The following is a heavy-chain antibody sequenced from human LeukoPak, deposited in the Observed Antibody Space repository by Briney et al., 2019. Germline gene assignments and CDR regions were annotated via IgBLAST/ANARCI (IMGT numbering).Heavy chain of an antibody. J-gene: IGHJ3*01. V-gene: IGHV3-74*01. CDR3: ARDYGDAFDL. CDR1: GFTFSSYW. Sequence: GGSLRLSCAASGFTFSSYWMHWVRQAPGKGLVWVSHINSDGGSTTYADSVEGRFTISRDNTKNTLYLQMNSLRAEDTAVYSCARDYGDAFDLWGQGTMVTVS. CDR2: INSDGGST. D-gene: IGHD3-16*01.